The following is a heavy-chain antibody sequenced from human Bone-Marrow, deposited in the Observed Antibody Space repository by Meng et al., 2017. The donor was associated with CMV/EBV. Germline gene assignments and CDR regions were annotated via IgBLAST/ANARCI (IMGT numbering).Heavy chain of an antibody. J-gene: IGHJ6*02. CDR1: GFTFSGSA. Sequence: GESLKISCAASGFTFSGSAMHWVRQASGKGLEWVGRIRSKANSYATGYAASVKDRFTISRDDSKNTAYPQMNSLKIEDTAVYYCAKPGDHYYYYYSIDVWGQGHTVNGAS. CDR3: AKPGDHYYYYYSIDV. CDR2: IRSKANSYAT. D-gene: IGHD7-27*01. V-gene: IGHV3-73*01.